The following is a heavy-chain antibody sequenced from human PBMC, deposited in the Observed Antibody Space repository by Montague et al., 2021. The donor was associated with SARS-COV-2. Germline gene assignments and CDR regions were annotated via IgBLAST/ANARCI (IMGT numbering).Heavy chain of an antibody. CDR1: GFTFSSYA. CDR2: ISSNGGST. V-gene: IGHV3-64*01. J-gene: IGHJ4*02. CDR3: ARDGGGQLWLRNYFDY. Sequence: SLRLSCAASGFTFSSYAMHWVRQAPGKGLEYVSAISSNGGSTYYANPVKGRFTISRDNSKNTLYLQMGSLRAEDMAVYYCARDGGGQLWLRNYFDYWGQGTLVTVSS. D-gene: IGHD5-18*01.